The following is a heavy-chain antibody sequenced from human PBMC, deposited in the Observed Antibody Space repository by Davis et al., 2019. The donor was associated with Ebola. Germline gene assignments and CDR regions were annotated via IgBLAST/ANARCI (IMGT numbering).Heavy chain of an antibody. J-gene: IGHJ6*03. D-gene: IGHD3-10*01. V-gene: IGHV4-39*07. CDR3: ARVGSYGSGAAYMDV. Sequence: GSLRLSCIVSGGSINSSSQYWAWIRQPPGRGLQWIASIYYVGYTYYNPSLKSRVTISIDTSKNQFSLRLSSVTAADTAVYCCARVGSYGSGAAYMDVWGKGTTVTVSS. CDR2: IYYVGYT. CDR1: GGSINSSSQY.